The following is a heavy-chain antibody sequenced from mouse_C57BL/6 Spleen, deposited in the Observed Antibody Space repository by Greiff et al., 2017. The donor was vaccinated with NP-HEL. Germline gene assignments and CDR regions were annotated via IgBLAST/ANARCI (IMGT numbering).Heavy chain of an antibody. CDR1: GFTFSDYG. CDR2: ISSGSSTI. J-gene: IGHJ3*01. Sequence: EVKLVESGGGLVKPGGSLKLSCAASGFTFSDYGMHWVRQAPEKGLEWVAYISSGSSTIYYADTVKGRFTISRDNAKNTLFLQMTSLRSEDTAMYYCARTTTVNWGQGTLVTVSA. V-gene: IGHV5-17*01. CDR3: ARTTTVN. D-gene: IGHD1-1*01.